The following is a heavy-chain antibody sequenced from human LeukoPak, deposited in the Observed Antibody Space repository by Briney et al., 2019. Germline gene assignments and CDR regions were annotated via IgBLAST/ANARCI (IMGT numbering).Heavy chain of an antibody. CDR1: GFTFSTYT. Sequence: GGSLRLSCAASGFTFSTYTMNWVRQAPGKGLEWVSYISLSDSTIYYADSVKGRLTISRDNAKNSLYLQMNSLRDEDTAVYYCARDHVWAFDVWGQGTMVTVSS. CDR3: ARDHVWAFDV. V-gene: IGHV3-48*02. CDR2: ISLSDSTI. D-gene: IGHD3-16*01. J-gene: IGHJ3*01.